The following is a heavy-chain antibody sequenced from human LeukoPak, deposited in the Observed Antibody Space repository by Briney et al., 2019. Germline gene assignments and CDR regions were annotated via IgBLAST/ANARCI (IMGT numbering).Heavy chain of an antibody. Sequence: SETLSLTCTVSGGSISSSSYYWGWIRQPPGKGLEWIGSIYYSGGTYYNPSLKSRVTISVDTSKNQFSLKLSSVTAADTAVYYCARHYGSGSYYPDYFDYWGQGTLVTVSS. CDR2: IYYSGGT. CDR1: GGSISSSSYY. V-gene: IGHV4-39*01. CDR3: ARHYGSGSYYPDYFDY. D-gene: IGHD3-10*01. J-gene: IGHJ4*02.